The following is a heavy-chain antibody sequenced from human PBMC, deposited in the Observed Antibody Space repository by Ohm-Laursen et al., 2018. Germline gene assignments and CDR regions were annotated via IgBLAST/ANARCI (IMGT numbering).Heavy chain of an antibody. V-gene: IGHV3-21*04. D-gene: IGHD4-23*01. CDR1: GFTFSSYS. Sequence: GSLRLSCAAYGFTFSSYSMNWVRQAPGKGLEWVSSISSSSSYIYYADSVKGRFTISRDNSKNTLYLQMNNLRAEDSAVYYCASYYGGYDPWGQGTLVTVSS. J-gene: IGHJ5*02. CDR3: ASYYGGYDP. CDR2: ISSSSSYI.